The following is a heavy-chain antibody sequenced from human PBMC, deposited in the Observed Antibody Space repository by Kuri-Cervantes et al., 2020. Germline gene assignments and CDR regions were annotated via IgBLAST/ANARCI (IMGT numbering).Heavy chain of an antibody. CDR3: ARDRDPQNYYYYYYGMDV. CDR1: GFTFSDYY. V-gene: IGHV3-11*04. Sequence: GGSLRLSCAASGFTFSDYYMSWIRQAPGKGLEWVSYISSSGSTIYYADSVKGRFTISRDNAKNSLYLQMNSLRAEDTAVYYCARDRDPQNYYYYYYGMDVWGQGTTVTVSS. D-gene: IGHD2/OR15-2a*01. J-gene: IGHJ6*02. CDR2: ISSSGSTI.